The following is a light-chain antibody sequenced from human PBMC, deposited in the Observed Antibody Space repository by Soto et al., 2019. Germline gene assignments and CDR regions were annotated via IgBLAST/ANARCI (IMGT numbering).Light chain of an antibody. CDR2: ATS. V-gene: IGKV3-20*01. J-gene: IGKJ2*01. Sequence: EIVLTQSPGTLSLSPGERATLSCRASQSITSTYLAWYQQKSGQAPRLLIYATSSRATGIPDRFSGSGSRTAFTLTISRLEPEDFAVSYCQQYNSSPYTFGQGTNLEIK. CDR3: QQYNSSPYT. CDR1: QSITSTY.